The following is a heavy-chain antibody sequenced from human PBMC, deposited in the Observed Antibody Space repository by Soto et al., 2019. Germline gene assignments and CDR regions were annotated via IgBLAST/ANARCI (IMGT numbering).Heavy chain of an antibody. CDR3: ARDPRGPHYHYYYMDV. V-gene: IGHV1-3*01. CDR1: GYTFTSYA. J-gene: IGHJ6*03. CDR2: INAGNGNT. Sequence: ASVKVSCKASGYTFTSYAMHWVRQAPGQRLEWMGWINAGNGNTKYSQKFQGRVTITRDTSASTAYMELSSLRSEDTAVYYCARDPRGPHYHYYYMDVWGKGTAVTVSS.